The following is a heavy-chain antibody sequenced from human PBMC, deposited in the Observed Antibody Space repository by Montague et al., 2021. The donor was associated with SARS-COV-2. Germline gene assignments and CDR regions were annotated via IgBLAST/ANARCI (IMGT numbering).Heavy chain of an antibody. CDR1: GFTFSSYA. CDR2: ISYDGSNK. J-gene: IGHJ6*02. V-gene: IGHV3-30-3*01. Sequence: SLRLSCAASGFTFSSYAMHWVRQAPGKGLEWVAVISYDGSNKYYADSVKGRFTISRDNSKNTLYLQMNSLRAEDTAVYYCVRELVYYGMDVWGQGTTVTVSS. CDR3: VRELVYYGMDV.